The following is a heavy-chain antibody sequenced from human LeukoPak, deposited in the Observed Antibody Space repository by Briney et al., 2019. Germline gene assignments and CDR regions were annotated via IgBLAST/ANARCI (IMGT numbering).Heavy chain of an antibody. J-gene: IGHJ5*02. Sequence: GGSLRLSCAASGFTFSSYSMNWVRQAPGKGLEWVSSISSSSSYIYYADSVKGRFTISRDNAKNSLYLQMNSLRAEDTAVYYCARGKLYYDILTGYYGSWFDPWGQGTLVTVSS. D-gene: IGHD3-9*01. CDR2: ISSSSSYI. V-gene: IGHV3-21*01. CDR3: ARGKLYYDILTGYYGSWFDP. CDR1: GFTFSSYS.